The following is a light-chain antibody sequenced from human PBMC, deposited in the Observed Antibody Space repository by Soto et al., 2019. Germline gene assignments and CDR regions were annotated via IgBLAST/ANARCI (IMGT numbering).Light chain of an antibody. CDR1: SSDVGSYNL. J-gene: IGLJ1*01. CDR2: EVS. CDR3: CSYASSSPHV. V-gene: IGLV2-23*02. Sequence: QSALTQPASVSGSPGQSITISCTGTSSDVGSYNLVSWYRQHPGKAPKLMIYEVSKRPSGVSNRFSGSKSGNTASLTISGLQAEDEADYYCCSYASSSPHVFGTGTKVTV.